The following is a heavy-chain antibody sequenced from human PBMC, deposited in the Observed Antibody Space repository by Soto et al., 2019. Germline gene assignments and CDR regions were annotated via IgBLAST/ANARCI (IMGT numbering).Heavy chain of an antibody. V-gene: IGHV3-23*01. Sequence: GGSLRLSCAASGFIFSNHAMSWVRQVPGKGLEWVSGISAGGNLIYYADSVRGRFTMSRDNSKNMLYLQMNSLRAEDTAVYFCAKRQGIGAAAKNFDFWGQGARVTVYS. J-gene: IGHJ4*02. CDR3: AKRQGIGAAAKNFDF. CDR1: GFIFSNHA. D-gene: IGHD6-13*01. CDR2: ISAGGNLI.